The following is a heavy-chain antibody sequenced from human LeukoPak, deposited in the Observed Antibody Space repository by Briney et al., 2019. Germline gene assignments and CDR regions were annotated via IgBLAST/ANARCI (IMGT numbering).Heavy chain of an antibody. D-gene: IGHD2-15*01. CDR3: TTEGYCSGGSCYSFDN. CDR2: IYSGGTT. Sequence: PGGSLRLSCAASGFTVSSNYMSWVRQSPGKGLEWVSVIYSGGTTYYADSVKGRFTISRDNSKNTLYLQMNSLRAEDTAVYYCTTEGYCSGGSCYSFDNWGQGTLVTVSS. J-gene: IGHJ4*02. CDR1: GFTVSSNY. V-gene: IGHV3-66*01.